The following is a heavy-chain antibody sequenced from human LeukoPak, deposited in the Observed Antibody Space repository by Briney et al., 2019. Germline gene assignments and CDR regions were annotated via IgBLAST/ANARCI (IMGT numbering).Heavy chain of an antibody. CDR1: GFTFSTYA. CDR3: AKVRERQWLYYFDY. V-gene: IGHV3-23*01. D-gene: IGHD6-19*01. J-gene: IGHJ4*02. CDR2: ISSSGTII. Sequence: GGSLRLSCAASGFTFSTYALNWVRQALGKGLEWVSYISSSGTIIYYADSVKGRFTISRDNSENTLYLQMNSLRAEDTAVYYCAKVRERQWLYYFDYWGQGTLVTVSS.